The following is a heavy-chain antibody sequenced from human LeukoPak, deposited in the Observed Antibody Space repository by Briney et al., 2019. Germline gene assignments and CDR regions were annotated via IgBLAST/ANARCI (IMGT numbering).Heavy chain of an antibody. Sequence: SETLSLTCTVSGGSIGSYYWSWIRQPPGKGLEWIGYIYYSGSTNYNPSLKSRVTISVDTSKNQFSLKLSSVTAADTAVYYCARLSGYNDYWGQGTLVTVSS. V-gene: IGHV4-59*08. CDR1: GGSIGSYY. CDR2: IYYSGST. J-gene: IGHJ4*02. D-gene: IGHD3-3*01. CDR3: ARLSGYNDY.